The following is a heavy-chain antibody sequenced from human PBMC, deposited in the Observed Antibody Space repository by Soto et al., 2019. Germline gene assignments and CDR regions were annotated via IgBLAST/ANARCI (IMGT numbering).Heavy chain of an antibody. CDR3: ARGGWFDP. CDR2: INHSGST. J-gene: IGHJ5*02. V-gene: IGHV4-34*01. CDR1: GGSFSGYY. Sequence: SESLSLTCAVYGGSFSGYYWSWIRQPPGKGLEWIGEINHSGSTNYNPSLKSRVTISVDTSKNQFSLKLSSVTAADTAVYYCARGGWFDPWGQGTLVTVSS.